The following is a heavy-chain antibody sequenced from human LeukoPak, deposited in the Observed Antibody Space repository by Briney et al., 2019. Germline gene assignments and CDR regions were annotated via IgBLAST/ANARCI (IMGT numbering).Heavy chain of an antibody. CDR2: IRYDGSNK. CDR1: GFTFSGSG. D-gene: IGHD3-3*01. CDR3: ARDYDFWSGYYSPTRGYFGY. J-gene: IGHJ4*02. V-gene: IGHV3-30*02. Sequence: GGSLRLSCAASGFTFSGSGMHWVRQARGKGLEGVTFIRYDGSNKYYTDCVKGRFTIPRDNSKNTLYLQMDSLRAEDTAVYYCARDYDFWSGYYSPTRGYFGYWGQGTLVTVSS.